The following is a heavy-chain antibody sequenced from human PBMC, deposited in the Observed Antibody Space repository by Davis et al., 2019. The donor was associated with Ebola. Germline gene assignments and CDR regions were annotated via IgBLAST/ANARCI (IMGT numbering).Heavy chain of an antibody. CDR1: GLTFSSYA. J-gene: IGHJ4*02. Sequence: GGSLRLSCAASGLTFSSYAMSWVRQAPGKGLEWVSVISGIGVTTNYADSVQGRFTISRDNAKNTLYLQMNSLRAEDTAVYYCARDRVLVFDYWGQGTLVTVSS. V-gene: IGHV3-23*01. CDR2: ISGIGVTT. D-gene: IGHD2-8*02. CDR3: ARDRVLVFDY.